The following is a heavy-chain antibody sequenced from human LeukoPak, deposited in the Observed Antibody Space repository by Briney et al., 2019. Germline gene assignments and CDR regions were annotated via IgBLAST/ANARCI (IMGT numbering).Heavy chain of an antibody. Sequence: GGSLRLSCAASGFTFSSYLMHWVRQAPGKGLVWVSRIYSDGSSTNYADSVKGRFTISRDNAKNTLYLQMNSLRAEVTAVYYCALTPVAGTGGGQGTLLTV. CDR3: ALTPVAGTG. J-gene: IGHJ1*01. CDR1: GFTFSSYL. V-gene: IGHV3-74*01. D-gene: IGHD6-19*01. CDR2: IYSDGSST.